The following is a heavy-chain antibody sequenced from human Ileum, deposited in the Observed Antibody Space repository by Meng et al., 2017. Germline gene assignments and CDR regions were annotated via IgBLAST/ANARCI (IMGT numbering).Heavy chain of an antibody. Sequence: GSLRLSCAVYGGSFSGYFWTWIRQPPGKGLEWIGEINHSGNTNYNPSLKSRVTISGDTSKSQFSLRVSSVTAADTAVYYCARGSGTYGDFDYWGQGDLV. CDR3: ARGSGTYGDFDY. D-gene: IGHD1-26*01. CDR2: INHSGNT. CDR1: GGSFSGYF. V-gene: IGHV4-34*01. J-gene: IGHJ4*02.